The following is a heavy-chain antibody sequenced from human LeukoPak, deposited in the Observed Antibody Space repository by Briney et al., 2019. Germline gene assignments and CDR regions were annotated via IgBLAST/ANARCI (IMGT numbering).Heavy chain of an antibody. V-gene: IGHV1-8*01. J-gene: IGHJ5*02. Sequence: ASVKVSCKASGCTFTSYDINWVRQATGQGLEWMGWMNPNSGNTGYAQKFQGRVTMTRNTSISTAYMELSSLRSEDTAVYYCARGRYYYDSSGLNWFDPWGQGTLVTVSS. CDR1: GCTFTSYD. CDR3: ARGRYYYDSSGLNWFDP. D-gene: IGHD3-22*01. CDR2: MNPNSGNT.